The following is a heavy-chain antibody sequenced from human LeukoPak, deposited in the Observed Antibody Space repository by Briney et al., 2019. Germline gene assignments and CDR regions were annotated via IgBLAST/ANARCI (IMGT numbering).Heavy chain of an antibody. V-gene: IGHV1-69*13. CDR2: IIPIFGTA. D-gene: IGHD3-22*01. Sequence: SVKVSCKAAGYTFIRYGISWVRQAPGQGLEWMGGIIPIFGTANYAQKFQGRVTITADESTSTAYMELSSLRSEDTAVYYCARDYYYDSSGYLWGQGTLVTVSS. J-gene: IGHJ5*02. CDR1: GYTFIRYG. CDR3: ARDYYYDSSGYL.